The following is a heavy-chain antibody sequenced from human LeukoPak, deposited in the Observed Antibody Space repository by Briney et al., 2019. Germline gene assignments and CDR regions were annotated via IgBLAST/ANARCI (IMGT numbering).Heavy chain of an antibody. CDR1: GFTFSRYW. Sequence: PGGPLRLSCAASGFTFSRYWMSWVRQAPGKGLEWVANINQDGSDKYCVDSVKGRFTISRDNTRNSLSLQMNGLRADDTAIYYCARIANYFDYWGQGVLVTVSS. CDR2: INQDGSDK. CDR3: ARIANYFDY. V-gene: IGHV3-7*05. J-gene: IGHJ4*02.